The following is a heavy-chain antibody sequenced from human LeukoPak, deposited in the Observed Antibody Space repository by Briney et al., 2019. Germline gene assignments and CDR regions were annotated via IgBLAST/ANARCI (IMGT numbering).Heavy chain of an antibody. Sequence: SETLSLTCTVSGGSISSYYWSWIRQPPGKGLEWIGYIYYSGSTNYNPSLKSRVTISVDTSKNQFSLKLSSVTAADTAVYYCARGEGSGRYFDWLFDSYYMDVWGKGTTVTISS. CDR2: IYYSGST. J-gene: IGHJ6*03. V-gene: IGHV4-59*01. D-gene: IGHD3-9*01. CDR1: GGSISSYY. CDR3: ARGEGSGRYFDWLFDSYYMDV.